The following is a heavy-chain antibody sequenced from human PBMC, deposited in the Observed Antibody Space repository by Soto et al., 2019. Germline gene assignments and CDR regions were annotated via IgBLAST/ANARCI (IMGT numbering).Heavy chain of an antibody. CDR2: MNPNSGNT. D-gene: IGHD3-16*01. CDR1: GYTFTSYD. Sequence: ASVKVSCKASGYTFTSYDINWVRQATGQGLEWMGWMNPNSGNTGYAQKFQGRVTMTRNTSISTAYMELRSLRSEDTAVYYCARGGYYDNNWVNLSHYGLDVWGQGTSVTVSS. J-gene: IGHJ6*02. V-gene: IGHV1-8*01. CDR3: ARGGYYDNNWVNLSHYGLDV.